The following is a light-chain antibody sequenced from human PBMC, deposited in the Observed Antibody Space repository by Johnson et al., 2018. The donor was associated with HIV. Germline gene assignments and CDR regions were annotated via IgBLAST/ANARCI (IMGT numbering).Light chain of an antibody. J-gene: IGLJ1*01. CDR1: TSNIGNNY. CDR2: ENN. V-gene: IGLV1-51*02. Sequence: QSVLTQPPSVSAAPGQKVTISCSGSTSNIGNNYVSWYQHLPGTAPKLLICENNKRPSGIPDRFSGSKSGTSATLGITGLQTGDEADYYCGTWDSSLSAVVFGTGTNVTVL. CDR3: GTWDSSLSAVV.